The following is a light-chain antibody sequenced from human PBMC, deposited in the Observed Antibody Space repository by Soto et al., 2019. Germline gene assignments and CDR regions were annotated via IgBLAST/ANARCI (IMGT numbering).Light chain of an antibody. CDR2: AAS. Sequence: VQITQSTSSLSASVGDRVTISCRASQSISSYLNWYQQKPGKAPKLLIYAASSLQSGVPSRFSGSGSGTDFTLTINSLQPEDFATYYCQQSYSTPFTFGQGTRLEIK. J-gene: IGKJ5*01. CDR3: QQSYSTPFT. V-gene: IGKV1-39*01. CDR1: QSISSY.